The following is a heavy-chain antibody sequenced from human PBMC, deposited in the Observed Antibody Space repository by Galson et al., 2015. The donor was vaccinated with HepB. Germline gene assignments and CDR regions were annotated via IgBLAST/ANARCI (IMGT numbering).Heavy chain of an antibody. CDR1: GFTFSHYA. D-gene: IGHD1-26*01. V-gene: IGHV3-30-3*01. J-gene: IGHJ4*02. CDR2: ISYDGSNN. CDR3: ARGNSGTYYGYFDY. Sequence: SLRLSCAASGFTFSHYAMHWVRQAPGKGLEWVATISYDGSNNYYADPVRGRFTISRDNSKNTVSLQMNSLSPEATAVYYCARGNSGTYYGYFDYWGQGTLVTVSS.